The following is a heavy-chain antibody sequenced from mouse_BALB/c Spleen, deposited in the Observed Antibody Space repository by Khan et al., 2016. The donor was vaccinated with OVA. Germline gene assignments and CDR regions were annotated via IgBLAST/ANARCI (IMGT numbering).Heavy chain of an antibody. Sequence: QVQLKESGAELAKPGASVKMSCKASGYTFTTYWMHWVKQRPGQGLEWIGYINPTSGYTDYNDKFKDRATLSVDKSSSTAYMQLNSLTSEDSAVYYCTRDRIDYWGQGTTLTVSS. CDR3: TRDRIDY. CDR2: INPTSGYT. CDR1: GYTFTTYW. V-gene: IGHV1-7*01. J-gene: IGHJ2*01.